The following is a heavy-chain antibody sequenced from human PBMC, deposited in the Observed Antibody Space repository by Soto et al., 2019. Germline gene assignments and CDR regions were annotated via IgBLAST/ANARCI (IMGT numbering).Heavy chain of an antibody. CDR1: GGSFSGYY. V-gene: IGHV4-34*01. CDR3: ARGFKYQTLGGGNNWFDP. D-gene: IGHD2-2*01. Sequence: SETLSLTCAVYGGSFSGYYWSWIRQPPGKGLEWIGEINHSGSTNYNPSLKSRVTISVDTSKNQFSLKLSSVTAADTAVYYCARGFKYQTLGGGNNWFDPWGQGTLVTVSS. CDR2: INHSGST. J-gene: IGHJ5*02.